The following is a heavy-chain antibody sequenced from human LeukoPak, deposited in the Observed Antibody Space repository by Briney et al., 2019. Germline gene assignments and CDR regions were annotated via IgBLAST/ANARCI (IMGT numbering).Heavy chain of an antibody. J-gene: IGHJ6*02. CDR2: ISGSGGST. Sequence: PGGSLRLSCAASGFTFSSYAMSWVRQAPGKGLEWVSAISGSGGSTYYADSVKGRFTISRDNSKNTLYLQMNSLRAEDTAVYYCAKDPRNYYDAYGMDVWGQGTTVTVSS. CDR3: AKDPRNYYDAYGMDV. V-gene: IGHV3-23*01. CDR1: GFTFSSYA.